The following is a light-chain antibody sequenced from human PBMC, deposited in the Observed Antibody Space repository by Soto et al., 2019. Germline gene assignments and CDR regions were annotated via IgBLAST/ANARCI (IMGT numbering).Light chain of an antibody. CDR3: QQYGSSRRT. V-gene: IGKV3-20*01. Sequence: EIVLTQSPGTLSWSRVEVGALGCRASQSVSGYLAWYQQKPGQAPRLLIYGASSRATGIPDRFSGSGSGTDFTLTISRLEPEDFAVYYCQQYGSSRRTFGQGTKVDI. CDR1: QSVSGY. CDR2: GAS. J-gene: IGKJ1*01.